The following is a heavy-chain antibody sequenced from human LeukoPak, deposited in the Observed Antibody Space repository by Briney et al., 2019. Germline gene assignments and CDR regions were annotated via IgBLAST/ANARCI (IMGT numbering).Heavy chain of an antibody. V-gene: IGHV3-21*01. CDR1: EFTFSSYW. D-gene: IGHD5-12*01. CDR2: ISSSSSYI. J-gene: IGHJ3*02. Sequence: GGSLRLSCAASEFTFSSYWMHWVRQAPGKGLVWVSSISSSSSYIYYADSVKGRFTISRDNAKNSLYLQMNSLRAEDTAVYYCARDRGYSGYDYLVSDYGDQDDAFDIWGQGTMVTVSS. CDR3: ARDRGYSGYDYLVSDYGDQDDAFDI.